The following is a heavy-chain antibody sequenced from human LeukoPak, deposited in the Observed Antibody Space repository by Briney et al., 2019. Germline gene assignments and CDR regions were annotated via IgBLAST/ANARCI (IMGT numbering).Heavy chain of an antibody. J-gene: IGHJ2*01. CDR1: GYTFTGYY. CDR3: ARTHRYCTTSSCALDL. CDR2: INPNSGGT. V-gene: IGHV1-2*02. D-gene: IGHD2-2*01. Sequence: GASVKVSCKASGYTFTGYYLHWVRQAPGQGLEWMGWINPNSGGTTYAQRFKGRVTMTRDTSISTAYMELIRLRSGDAAVYFCARTHRYCTTSSCALDLWGRGTLVVVSS.